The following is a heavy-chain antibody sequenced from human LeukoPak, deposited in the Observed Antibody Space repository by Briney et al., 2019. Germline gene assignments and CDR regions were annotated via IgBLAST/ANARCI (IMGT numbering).Heavy chain of an antibody. V-gene: IGHV3-23*01. CDR1: GFTFSSYA. CDR3: AKDRWFGELLDAFDI. CDR2: ITGSGGST. J-gene: IGHJ3*02. D-gene: IGHD3-10*01. Sequence: GGSLRLSCAASGFTFSSYAMSWVRQAPGKGLEWVSGITGSGGSTYYADSVKGRFTISRDNSKNTLYLQMNSLRAEDTAVYYCAKDRWFGELLDAFDIWGQGTMVTVSS.